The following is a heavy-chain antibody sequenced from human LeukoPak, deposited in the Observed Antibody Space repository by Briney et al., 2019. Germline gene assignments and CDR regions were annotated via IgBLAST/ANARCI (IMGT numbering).Heavy chain of an antibody. CDR3: VQDWAWGAFGS. CDR1: AFTFSSYA. V-gene: IGHV3-23*01. J-gene: IGHJ4*02. CDR2: ISGSGGST. D-gene: IGHD7-27*01. Sequence: GGSLRLSCAASAFTFSSYAMSWVRQAPGKGLGWVSVISGSGGSTFYADSVKGRFTISRDNSKMTLYLQMDSLGVEDTAPYYCVQDWAWGAFGSWGQGTLVTVSS.